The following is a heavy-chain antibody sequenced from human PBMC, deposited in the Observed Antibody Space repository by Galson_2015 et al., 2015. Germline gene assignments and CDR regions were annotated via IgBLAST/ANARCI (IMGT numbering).Heavy chain of an antibody. J-gene: IGHJ3*02. V-gene: IGHV3-15*01. CDR1: GFTYRNLW. D-gene: IGHD3-16*01. CDR2: IRGAHDGATT. Sequence: SLRLSCAASGFTYRNLWMTWVRQAPGKGPEWVGRIRGAHDGATTDYGAPVKGRFTISRDDSKNTLYLQVNRLKTEDTAMYYCATDVPFTGGGALNIWGQGTMVTVSS. CDR3: ATDVPFTGGGALNI.